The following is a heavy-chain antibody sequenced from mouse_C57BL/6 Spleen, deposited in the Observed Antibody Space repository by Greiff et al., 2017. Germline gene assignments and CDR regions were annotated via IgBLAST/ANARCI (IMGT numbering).Heavy chain of an antibody. D-gene: IGHD3-2*02. CDR2: INPGSGGT. CDR3: ARNPRLGFDY. Sequence: VQLQQSGAELVRPGTSVKVSCKASGYAFTNYLIERVKQRPGQGLEWIGVINPGSGGTNYNEKFKGKATLTADKSSSTAYMQLSSLTSEDSAVYFCARNPRLGFDYWGQGTTLTVSS. J-gene: IGHJ2*01. V-gene: IGHV1-54*01. CDR1: GYAFTNYL.